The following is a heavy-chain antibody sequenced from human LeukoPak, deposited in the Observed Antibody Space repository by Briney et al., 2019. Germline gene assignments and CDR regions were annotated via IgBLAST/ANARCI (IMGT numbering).Heavy chain of an antibody. CDR1: GGSISSYY. V-gene: IGHV4-59*01. D-gene: IGHD4-17*01. Sequence: SETLSLTRTGSGGSISSYYWSWIRQPPGKGLEWIGYIYYSGSTNYNPSLKSRVTISVDTSKNQFSLKLSSVTAADTAVYYCARGYGDYYYYYMDVWGKGTTVTISS. J-gene: IGHJ6*03. CDR3: ARGYGDYYYYYMDV. CDR2: IYYSGST.